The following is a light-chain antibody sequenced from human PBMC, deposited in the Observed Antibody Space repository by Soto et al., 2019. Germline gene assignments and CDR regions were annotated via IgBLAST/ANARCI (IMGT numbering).Light chain of an antibody. CDR1: QDINSW. V-gene: IGKV1-12*01. Sequence: DIQMTQSPSSVSASVGDRVTITCRASQDINSWLTWYQQKPGKAPKVLIYIASRLQPGVPSRFSGRGSGTDFSLSISHLKPDDFATYFCPQSKSVTLTFGIGTEVEIK. CDR2: IAS. CDR3: PQSKSVTLT. J-gene: IGKJ4*01.